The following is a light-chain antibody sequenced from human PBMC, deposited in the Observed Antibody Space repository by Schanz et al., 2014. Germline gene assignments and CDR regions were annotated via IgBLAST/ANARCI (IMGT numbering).Light chain of an antibody. J-gene: IGLJ3*02. CDR3: VLHVGSGVWV. V-gene: IGLV8-61*01. CDR1: SASVSTSHH. CDR2: NTN. Sequence: QTVVTQEPSFSVSPGGTVTLTCGLNSASVSTSHHPSWYQQTPGQAPRTLIYNTNTRSSGVPDRFSGSILGRRAALTIAGAQADDESDYYCVLHVGSGVWVFGGGTKLTVL.